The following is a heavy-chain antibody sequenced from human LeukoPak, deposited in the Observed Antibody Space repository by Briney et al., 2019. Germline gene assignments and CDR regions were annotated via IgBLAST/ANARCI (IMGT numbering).Heavy chain of an antibody. Sequence: PGGSLRLSCAASGFTLSNYWMHWVRQAPGKGLVWVARIKYDGSYTNYADSVKGRFAISRDNAKNTLYLQLNSLRAEDTAVYYCARRDYFDDWGQGTLVTVPS. J-gene: IGHJ4*02. CDR2: IKYDGSYT. V-gene: IGHV3-74*01. CDR1: GFTLSNYW. CDR3: ARRDYFDD.